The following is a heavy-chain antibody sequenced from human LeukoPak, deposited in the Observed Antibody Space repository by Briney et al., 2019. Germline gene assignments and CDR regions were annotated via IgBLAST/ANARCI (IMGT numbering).Heavy chain of an antibody. D-gene: IGHD2-2*01. CDR3: ARDQCSSTSCYSDP. V-gene: IGHV4-31*03. CDR1: GGSISSGGYY. Sequence: PSETLSLTCTVSGGSISSGGYYWSWIRQHPGKGLEWIGYIYYSGSTYYNPSLKSRVTISVDTSKNQFSLKLSSVTAADTAVYYCARDQCSSTSCYSDPWGQGTLVTVSS. CDR2: IYYSGST. J-gene: IGHJ5*02.